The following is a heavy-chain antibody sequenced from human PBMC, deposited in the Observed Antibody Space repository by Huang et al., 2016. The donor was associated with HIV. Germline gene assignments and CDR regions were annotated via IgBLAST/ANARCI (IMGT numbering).Heavy chain of an antibody. CDR1: IFTFSTSA. V-gene: IGHV3-23*01. J-gene: IGHJ4*02. CDR3: AKGSERSLTGPKYQYYFDY. CDR2: ISGSAIST. D-gene: IGHD3-3*01. Sequence: EVQLLESGGGLVQPGGSLRLSCAASIFTFSTSAMSWVRQAPGKGLEGVSGISGSAISTYYADSVKGRFTISRDNSRNTLYLQMKSLRVEDTAIYYCAKGSERSLTGPKYQYYFDYWGQGTLVTVSS.